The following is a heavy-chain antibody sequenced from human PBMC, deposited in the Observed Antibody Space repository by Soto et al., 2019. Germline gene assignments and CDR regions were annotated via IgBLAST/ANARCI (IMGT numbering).Heavy chain of an antibody. Sequence: QVQLVQCGAEVKKPGSSVKVTCKASGDSFSSNAMSWVRQAPEQGLEWMEGIVPIFGSRNYAQKLQGRVTITADESTSTVYMELTSLTYDDTAIYYCARDGDSGTYEYWGQGTLVTVSS. CDR3: ARDGDSGTYEY. CDR1: GDSFSSNA. CDR2: IVPIFGSR. D-gene: IGHD5-12*01. J-gene: IGHJ4*02. V-gene: IGHV1-69*12.